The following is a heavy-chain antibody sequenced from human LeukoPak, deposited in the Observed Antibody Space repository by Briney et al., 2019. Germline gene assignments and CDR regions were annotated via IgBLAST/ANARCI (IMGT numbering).Heavy chain of an antibody. CDR3: ARVGRSGYTKDY. D-gene: IGHD5-12*01. Sequence: LSLTCTVSGGSISSSSYYWGWIRQPPGKGLEWLSYISSSSSTIYYADSVKGRFTVSRDNAENLVYLQMNSLGAEDTAVYYCARVGRSGYTKDYWGQGTLVTVAS. CDR1: GGSISSSSYY. J-gene: IGHJ4*02. V-gene: IGHV3-11*04. CDR2: ISSSSSTI.